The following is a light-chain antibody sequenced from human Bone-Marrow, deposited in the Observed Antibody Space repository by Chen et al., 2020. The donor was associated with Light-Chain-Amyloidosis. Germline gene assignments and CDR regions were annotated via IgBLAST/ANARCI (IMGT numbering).Light chain of an antibody. V-gene: IGKV3-11*01. Sequence: EVVLTQSPATLSLSPGERATISCRASESVSSFLAWYQQKPGQAPRLLIYAASNRATGIPARFSGSGSGTDFTLTISSLEPEDFAVYYCQQRSNWPSFGQGTKVEIK. J-gene: IGKJ1*01. CDR2: AAS. CDR1: ESVSSF. CDR3: QQRSNWPS.